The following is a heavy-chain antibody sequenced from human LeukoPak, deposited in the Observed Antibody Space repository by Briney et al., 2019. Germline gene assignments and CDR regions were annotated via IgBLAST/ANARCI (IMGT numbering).Heavy chain of an antibody. V-gene: IGHV5-51*01. CDR2: IYPGDSDT. J-gene: IGHJ6*02. CDR1: GYSFTSYW. D-gene: IGHD2-15*01. Sequence: PGESLKISCKGSGYSFTSYWIGWERQMPGKGLEWMGIIYPGDSDTRYSPSFQGQVTISADKSISTAYLQWSSLKASDTAMYYCARHAHYCSGGSCGRNYYYGMDVWGQGTTVAVSS. CDR3: ARHAHYCSGGSCGRNYYYGMDV.